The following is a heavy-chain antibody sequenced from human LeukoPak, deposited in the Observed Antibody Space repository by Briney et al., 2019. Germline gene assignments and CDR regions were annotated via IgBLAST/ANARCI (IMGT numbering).Heavy chain of an antibody. Sequence: SETLSLTCTVSGGSISSYYWSWIRQPPGKGLEWIGYIYYSGSTNYNPSLKSRVAISVDTSKNQFSLKLSSVTAADTAVYYCARLFGDYWGQGTLVTVSS. CDR3: ARLFGDY. CDR1: GGSISSYY. V-gene: IGHV4-59*08. D-gene: IGHD3-10*02. J-gene: IGHJ4*02. CDR2: IYYSGST.